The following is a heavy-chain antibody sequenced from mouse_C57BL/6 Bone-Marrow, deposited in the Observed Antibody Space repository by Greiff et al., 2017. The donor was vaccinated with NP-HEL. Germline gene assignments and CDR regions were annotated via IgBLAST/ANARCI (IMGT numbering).Heavy chain of an antibody. CDR3: TSLNWSYAMDY. Sequence: EVHLVESGEGLVKPGGSLKLSCAASGFTFSSYAMSWVRQTPEKRLEWVAYISSGGDYIYYADTVKGRFTISRANARNTLYLQMSSLKSEDTAMYYCTSLNWSYAMDYWGQGTSVTVSS. V-gene: IGHV5-9-1*02. CDR2: ISSGGDYI. CDR1: GFTFSSYA. D-gene: IGHD4-1*02. J-gene: IGHJ4*01.